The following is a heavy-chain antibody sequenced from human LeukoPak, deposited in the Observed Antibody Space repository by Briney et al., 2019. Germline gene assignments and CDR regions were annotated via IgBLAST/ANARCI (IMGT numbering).Heavy chain of an antibody. D-gene: IGHD5-24*01. CDR1: GFTFSSYW. J-gene: IGHJ4*02. V-gene: IGHV3-74*01. Sequence: PGGSLRLSCAASGFTFSSYWMHWVRQAPGKGLVWVSRINSDGSSTSYADSVKGQFTISRDNAKNTLYLQMNSLRAENTAVYYCASRGGPEMATISVWGQGTLVTVSS. CDR2: INSDGSST. CDR3: ASRGGPEMATISV.